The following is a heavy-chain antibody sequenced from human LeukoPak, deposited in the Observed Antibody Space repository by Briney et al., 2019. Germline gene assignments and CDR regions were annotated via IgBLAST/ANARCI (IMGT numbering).Heavy chain of an antibody. V-gene: IGHV1-18*04. CDR2: ISTHNGNT. Sequence: ASVKVSCKASGYTFTGYYMHWVRQAPGQGLEWMGWISTHNGNTNYAQKLQGRVTMTTDTSTSTAYMELRSLRSDDTAVYHCARVGGNSGYDFLELDYWGQGTLVTVSS. J-gene: IGHJ4*02. D-gene: IGHD5-12*01. CDR3: ARVGGNSGYDFLELDY. CDR1: GYTFTGYY.